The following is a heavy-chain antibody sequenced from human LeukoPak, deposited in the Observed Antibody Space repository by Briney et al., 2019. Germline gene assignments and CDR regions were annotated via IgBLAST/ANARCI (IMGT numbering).Heavy chain of an antibody. D-gene: IGHD2-15*01. CDR3: AKLRCSGGSCYSKDWYFDL. Sequence: PGRSLRLSCAASGFTFDDYAMHWVRQAPGKGLEWVSGISWNSGSIGYADSVKGRFTISGDNAKNSLYLQMNSLRAEDTALYYCAKLRCSGGSCYSKDWYFDLWGRGTLVTVSS. CDR2: ISWNSGSI. CDR1: GFTFDDYA. V-gene: IGHV3-9*01. J-gene: IGHJ2*01.